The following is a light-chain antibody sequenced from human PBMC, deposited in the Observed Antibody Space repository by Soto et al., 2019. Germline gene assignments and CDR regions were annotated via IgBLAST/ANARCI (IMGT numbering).Light chain of an antibody. V-gene: IGKV1-5*01. CDR2: DAS. CDR3: QQYNSYSTWT. J-gene: IGKJ1*01. Sequence: DIQMTQSPSTLSASVGDRVTITCRASQSISSWLAWYQQKPGKAPKLLIYDASSLESGVPSRFSGSGSGTEFTLTISNLQPDDFATYYCQQYNSYSTWTVGQGTKVDIK. CDR1: QSISSW.